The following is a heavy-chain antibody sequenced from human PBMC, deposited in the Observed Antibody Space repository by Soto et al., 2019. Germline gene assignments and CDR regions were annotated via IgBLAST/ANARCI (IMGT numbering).Heavy chain of an antibody. CDR2: ISYDGSNK. J-gene: IGHJ6*02. CDR1: GFTFSSYG. Sequence: GGSLRLSCAASGFTFSSYGMHWVRQAPGKGLEWVAVISYDGSNKYYADSVKGRFTISRDNSKNTLYLQMNSLRAEDTAVYYCAKVLVRWGREYYYYGMDVWGQGTTVTVSS. D-gene: IGHD3-16*01. CDR3: AKVLVRWGREYYYYGMDV. V-gene: IGHV3-30*18.